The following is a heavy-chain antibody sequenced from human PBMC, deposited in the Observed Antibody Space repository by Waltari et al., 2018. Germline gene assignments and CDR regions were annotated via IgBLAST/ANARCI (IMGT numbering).Heavy chain of an antibody. CDR1: GGSISSSSYY. D-gene: IGHD3-9*01. CDR2: IYYSGST. V-gene: IGHV4-39*01. CDR3: ARRFVDILTGFDAFDI. J-gene: IGHJ3*02. Sequence: QLQLQESGPGLVKPSETLSLTCTVSGGSISSSSYYWGWIRQPPGKGLEWIGSIYYSGSTYYNPARKSRVTISVDTSKNQFSLKLSSVTAADTAVYYWARRFVDILTGFDAFDIWGQGTMVTVSS.